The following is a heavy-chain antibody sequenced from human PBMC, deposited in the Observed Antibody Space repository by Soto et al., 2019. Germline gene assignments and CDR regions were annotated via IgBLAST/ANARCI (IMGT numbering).Heavy chain of an antibody. CDR2: INHRGYT. CDR3: ARTDIVTTNWFDP. CDR1: GESFIGYY. J-gene: IGHJ5*02. V-gene: IGHV4-34*02. D-gene: IGHD5-12*01. Sequence: QVHLQQWGAGLLKPSETLSLTRAVYGESFIGYYWTWIRQPPGKGLEWIGEINHRGYTNYNPSLKSRVTISIDTSKNQFSLKLTSVTAADTSVYYCARTDIVTTNWFDPWGRGTLVTVSS.